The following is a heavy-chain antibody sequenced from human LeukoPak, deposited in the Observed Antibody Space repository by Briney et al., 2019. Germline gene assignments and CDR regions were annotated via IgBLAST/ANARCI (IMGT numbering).Heavy chain of an antibody. D-gene: IGHD5-18*01. CDR3: ARERGYNYGYSDY. CDR2: ISSSGGTI. CDR1: GFTFSSYS. J-gene: IGHJ4*02. Sequence: GESLRLSCAASGFTFSSYSMNWVRQAPGKGLEWVSYISSSGGTIYDADSVRGRFTISRDNAKNSLYLQMNSLRDEDTAVYYCARERGYNYGYSDYRGQGTLVTVSS. V-gene: IGHV3-48*02.